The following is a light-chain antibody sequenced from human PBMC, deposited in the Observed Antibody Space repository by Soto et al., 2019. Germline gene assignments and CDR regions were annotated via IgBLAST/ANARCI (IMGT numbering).Light chain of an antibody. CDR1: NSNIGYNY. J-gene: IGLJ3*02. Sequence: QSVLTQPPSVSAAPGQKVTISCSGSNSNIGYNYVSWYQQLPGTAPKLLIYDNDKRPPGIPDRFSGSQSGTSATLGITGLQTGDEADYYCGTWDSSLSVWVFGGGTKVTVL. CDR2: DND. V-gene: IGLV1-51*01. CDR3: GTWDSSLSVWV.